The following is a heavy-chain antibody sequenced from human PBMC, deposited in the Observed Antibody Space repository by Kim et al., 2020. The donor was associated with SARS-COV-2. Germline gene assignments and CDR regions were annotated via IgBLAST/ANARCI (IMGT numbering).Heavy chain of an antibody. D-gene: IGHD1-26*01. CDR1: GGSFSGYY. CDR3: ARGSRGRNRRGSYDGVLNWFDP. Sequence: SETLSLTCAVYGGSFSGYYWSWIRQPPGKGLEWIGEINHSGSTNYNPSLKSRVTISVDTSKNQFSLKLSSVTAADTAVYYCARGSRGRNRRGSYDGVLNWFDPWGQGTLVTVSS. CDR2: INHSGST. V-gene: IGHV4-34*01. J-gene: IGHJ5*02.